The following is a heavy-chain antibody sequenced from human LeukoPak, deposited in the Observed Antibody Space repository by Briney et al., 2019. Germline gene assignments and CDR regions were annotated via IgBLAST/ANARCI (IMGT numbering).Heavy chain of an antibody. V-gene: IGHV3-48*04. J-gene: IGHJ4*02. CDR3: ERGPGSGHYFDY. Sequence: PGGSLRLSCAASGFTFSTSPMNWVRQAPGKGPEWVSYISSSSGTIYYADSVKGRFTISRDNAENSLYMQMNSLRAEDTAVYYCERGPGSGHYFDYWGKGTLVTVSS. D-gene: IGHD2-15*01. CDR2: ISSSSGTI. CDR1: GFTFSTSP.